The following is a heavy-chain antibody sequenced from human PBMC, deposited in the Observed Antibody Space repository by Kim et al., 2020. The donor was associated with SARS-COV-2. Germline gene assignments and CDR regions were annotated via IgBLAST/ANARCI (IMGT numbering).Heavy chain of an antibody. J-gene: IGHJ4*02. Sequence: TYAQVFTGRFVFSLDNSVSTAYLQITSLKAEDTAVYYCARVYRGYYLLDSWGQGTLVTVSS. CDR3: ARVYRGYYLLDS. V-gene: IGHV7-4-1*02. D-gene: IGHD5-12*01.